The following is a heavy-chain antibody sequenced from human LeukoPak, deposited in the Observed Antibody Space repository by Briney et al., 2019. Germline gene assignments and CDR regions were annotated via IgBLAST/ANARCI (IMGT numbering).Heavy chain of an antibody. V-gene: IGHV4-39*07. D-gene: IGHD6-13*01. Sequence: KSSETLSLTCTVSGGSISSSSYYWGWIRQPPGKGLEWIGSIYYSGSTYYNPSLKSRVTISVDTSKNQFSLKLSSVTAADTAVYYCARVVAAARRRAFDIWGQGTMVTVSS. CDR3: ARVVAAARRRAFDI. J-gene: IGHJ3*02. CDR2: IYYSGST. CDR1: GGSISSSSYY.